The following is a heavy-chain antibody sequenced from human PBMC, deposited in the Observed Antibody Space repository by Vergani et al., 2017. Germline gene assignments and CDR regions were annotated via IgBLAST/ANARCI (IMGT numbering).Heavy chain of an antibody. D-gene: IGHD5-18*01. V-gene: IGHV5-51*01. CDR3: ARRSSYSRCLLD. Sequence: EVPLVQSGAEVKKPGESLKLSCKGSGYSFTSYWIGWVRQMPGKGLEWMGIIYPGDSDSTYSPSFQGQVTSSADKSISTAYLQWSSLKASDTAMYYCARRSSYSRCLLDWGQGTLVTVSS. J-gene: IGHJ4*02. CDR2: IYPGDSDS. CDR1: GYSFTSYW.